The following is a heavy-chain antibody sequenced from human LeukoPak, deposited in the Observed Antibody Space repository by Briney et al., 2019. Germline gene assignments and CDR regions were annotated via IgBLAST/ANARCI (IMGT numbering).Heavy chain of an antibody. V-gene: IGHV1-46*01. D-gene: IGHD4-17*01. CDR2: INPSGGTT. J-gene: IGHJ4*02. CDR3: ARGAGLGGDYVSN. Sequence: ASVKVSCKASGYTFITYYMHWVRQAPGQGLEWMGVINPSGGTTSYAQKFQARVTMTRDTSTSTVYMELSSLRSEDTAVYYCARGAGLGGDYVSNWGQGTLVTVSS. CDR1: GYTFITYY.